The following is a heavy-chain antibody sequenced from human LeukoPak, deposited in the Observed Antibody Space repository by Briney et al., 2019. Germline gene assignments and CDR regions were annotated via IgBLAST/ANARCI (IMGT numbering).Heavy chain of an antibody. CDR1: GFTFSDYY. D-gene: IGHD3-22*01. CDR2: ISSSSSYT. V-gene: IGHV3-11*06. CDR3: VRGYYYDSRAFDY. Sequence: GGSLRLSCAASGFTFSDYYMSWIRQAPGKGLEWVSYISSSSSYTNYADSVKGRFTISRDNAKNSLYLQMNSLRAEDTAVYYCVRGYYYDSRAFDYWGQGTLVTVSS. J-gene: IGHJ4*02.